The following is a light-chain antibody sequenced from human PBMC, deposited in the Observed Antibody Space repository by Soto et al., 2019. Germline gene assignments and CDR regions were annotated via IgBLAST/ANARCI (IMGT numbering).Light chain of an antibody. V-gene: IGKV3-20*01. CDR3: QQYGSSGT. CDR1: HTISSSY. CDR2: GIS. J-gene: IGKJ1*01. Sequence: EIGFTQSPCTLSLSPGERATLYCRASHTISSSYLAWYQQKPGQAPRLLMYGISRRATGIPDRFSGSGSGTDFTLTISRLEPEDFAVYYCQQYGSSGTFGQGTKVDIK.